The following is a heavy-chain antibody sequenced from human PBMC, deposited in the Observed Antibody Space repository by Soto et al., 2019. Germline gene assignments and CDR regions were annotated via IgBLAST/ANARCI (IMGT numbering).Heavy chain of an antibody. CDR2: ISYDGSNK. CDR3: ARDDCSGGSCYFDP. V-gene: IGHV3-30*03. J-gene: IGHJ5*02. Sequence: GGSLRLSCAASGVTFSSYGMHWVRQAPGKGLEWVAVISYDGSNKYYADSVKGRFTISRDNSKNTLYLQMNSLRAEDTAVYYCARDDCSGGSCYFDPWGQGTLVTVSS. CDR1: GVTFSSYG. D-gene: IGHD2-15*01.